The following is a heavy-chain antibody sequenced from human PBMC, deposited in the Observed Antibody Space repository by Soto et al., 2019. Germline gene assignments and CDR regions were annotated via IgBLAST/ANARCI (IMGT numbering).Heavy chain of an antibody. CDR2: INPNGGST. D-gene: IGHD3-16*01. Sequence: QVQLVQSGAEVKKPGASVKISCEASGYSFTSQYVHWVRQAPGQGLEWMGIINPNGGSTTYAQKFPGKGTRTRATSQSKVRREPGGLTSGETAVYYFAREQGPRPGGGGTEPLDIWGQGTMVTVAS. V-gene: IGHV1-46*03. CDR3: AREQGPRPGGGGTEPLDI. CDR1: GYSFTSQY. J-gene: IGHJ3*02.